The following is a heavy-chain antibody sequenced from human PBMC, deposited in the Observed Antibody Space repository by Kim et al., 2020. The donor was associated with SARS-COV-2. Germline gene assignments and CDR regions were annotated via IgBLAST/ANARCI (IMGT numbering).Heavy chain of an antibody. D-gene: IGHD6-6*01. J-gene: IGHJ4*02. CDR3: ARGDSSSGPGLYFDY. V-gene: IGHV3-48*02. CDR2: ISSSSSTI. CDR1: GFTFSSYS. Sequence: GGSLRLSCAASGFTFSSYSMNWVRQAPGKGLEWVSYISSSSSTIYYADSVKGRFTISRDNAKNSLYLQMNSLRDEDTAVYYCARGDSSSGPGLYFDYWGQGTLVTVSS.